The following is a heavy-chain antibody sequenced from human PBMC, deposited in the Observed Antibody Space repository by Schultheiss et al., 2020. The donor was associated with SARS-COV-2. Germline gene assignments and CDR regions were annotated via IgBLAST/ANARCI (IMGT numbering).Heavy chain of an antibody. CDR2: INNDGSSA. CDR1: GFTFSAYW. J-gene: IGHJ6*03. V-gene: IGHV3-74*01. CDR3: AMSYSSGWPDYYYYYMDV. Sequence: GGSLRLSCEASGFTFSAYWMHWVRQAPGKGLMWVSRINNDGSSANYADSVKGRLTISRDNAKNSLYLHMNSLRAEDTAVYYCAMSYSSGWPDYYYYYMDVWGKGTTVTVSS. D-gene: IGHD6-19*01.